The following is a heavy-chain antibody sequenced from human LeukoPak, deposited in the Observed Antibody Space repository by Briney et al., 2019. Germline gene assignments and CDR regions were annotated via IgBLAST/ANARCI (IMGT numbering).Heavy chain of an antibody. Sequence: GGSLRLSCAASGLTFSNAWMSWVRQAPGKGLEWVGRIKSKTDGETTDYGAPVKGRFIILRDDSKNTLYLQMNSLKTEDTAVYYCTPDSNGYFDYWGQGTLVTVCS. CDR1: GLTFSNAW. V-gene: IGHV3-15*01. J-gene: IGHJ4*02. D-gene: IGHD6-25*01. CDR3: TPDSNGYFDY. CDR2: IKSKTDGETT.